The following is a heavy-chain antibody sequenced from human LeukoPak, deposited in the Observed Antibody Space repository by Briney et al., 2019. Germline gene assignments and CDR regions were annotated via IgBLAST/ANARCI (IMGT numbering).Heavy chain of an antibody. Sequence: GYIYYSGSTYYNPSLKSRVTISVDTSKNQFSLKLSSVTAADTAVYYCARDPDSSSSGDYWGQGTLVTVSS. CDR3: ARDPDSSSSGDY. J-gene: IGHJ4*02. V-gene: IGHV4-30-4*01. CDR2: IYYSGST. D-gene: IGHD6-13*01.